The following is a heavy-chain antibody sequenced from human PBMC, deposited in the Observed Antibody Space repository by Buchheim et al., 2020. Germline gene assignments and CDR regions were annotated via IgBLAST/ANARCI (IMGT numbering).Heavy chain of an antibody. D-gene: IGHD1-26*01. CDR2: IWHDGSKK. Sequence: QVQLVESGGGVVQPGGSLRLSCAASGFTFSDYGMHWVRQAPGKGLEWVALIWHDGSKKYYVDYVKGRLTVSRDNSKLYLQINSVRVEDTAVYYCARDERSSWFDLWGQGTL. CDR1: GFTFSDYG. V-gene: IGHV3-33*01. CDR3: ARDERSSWFDL. J-gene: IGHJ5*02.